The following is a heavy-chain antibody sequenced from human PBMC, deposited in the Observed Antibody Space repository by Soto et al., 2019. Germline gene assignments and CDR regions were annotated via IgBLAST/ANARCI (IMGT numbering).Heavy chain of an antibody. V-gene: IGHV4-34*01. D-gene: IGHD5-12*01. Sequence: SETLSLTCAVYGGSFSGYYWSWIRQPPGKGLEWIGEINHSGGTNYNPSLKSRVTISVDTSKNQFSLKLSSVTAADTAVYYCARVGIVATITPTIFDYWGQGTLVTVSS. J-gene: IGHJ4*02. CDR1: GGSFSGYY. CDR3: ARVGIVATITPTIFDY. CDR2: INHSGGT.